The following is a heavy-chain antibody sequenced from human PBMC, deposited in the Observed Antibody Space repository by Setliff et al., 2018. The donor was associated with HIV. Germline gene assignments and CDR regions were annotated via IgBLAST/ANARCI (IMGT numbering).Heavy chain of an antibody. J-gene: IGHJ4*02. D-gene: IGHD3-22*01. CDR3: AATYYYDSSGLHGFDY. Sequence: SVKVSCKASGGTFSSYAISWVRQAPGQGPEWMGGIIPIFGTANYAQKFQGRVTITADESTSTAYMELSSLRSEDTAVYYCAATYYYDSSGLHGFDYWGQGTLVTVSS. V-gene: IGHV1-69*13. CDR2: IIPIFGTA. CDR1: GGTFSSYA.